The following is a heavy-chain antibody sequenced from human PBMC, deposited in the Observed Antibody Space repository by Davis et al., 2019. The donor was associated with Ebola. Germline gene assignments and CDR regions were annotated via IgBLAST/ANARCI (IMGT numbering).Heavy chain of an antibody. CDR2: ISSSSSYI. CDR1: GFTFSSYS. D-gene: IGHD3-22*01. J-gene: IGHJ4*02. V-gene: IGHV3-21*01. Sequence: PGGSLRLSCAASGFTFSSYSMNWVRQAPGKGLEWVSSISSSSSYIYYADSVKGRFTISRDNAKNSLYLQMNSLRAEDTAVYYCAGSHYYDSSGYYLSYFDYWGQGTLVTVSS. CDR3: AGSHYYDSSGYYLSYFDY.